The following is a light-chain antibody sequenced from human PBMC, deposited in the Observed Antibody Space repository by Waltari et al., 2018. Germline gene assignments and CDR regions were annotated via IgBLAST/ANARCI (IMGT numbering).Light chain of an antibody. V-gene: IGLV1-47*01. CDR2: RDD. CDR3: AAWDDSLSGQVL. CDR1: TSTIGKNF. J-gene: IGLJ3*02. Sequence: QSVLTQPPSASGTPGPRVTISCSGSTSTIGKNFVYLYQQLAGTAPKLLIYRDDQRPSGVPDRFSGSKSGTSASLAISGLRSEDEADYYCAAWDDSLSGQVLFGGGTKLTVL.